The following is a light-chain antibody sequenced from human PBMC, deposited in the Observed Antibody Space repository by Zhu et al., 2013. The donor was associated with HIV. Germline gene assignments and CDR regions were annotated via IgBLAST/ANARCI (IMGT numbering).Light chain of an antibody. J-gene: IGKJ2*01. CDR1: QAIDNS. V-gene: IGKV1-27*01. CDR2: GGY. CDR3: QRYNVAPYT. Sequence: IQMTQSPSSLSAALGETITITCRASQAIDNSLAWYQQKPGQVPTLLIYGGYTLSSGVPSRFIGGGSGTEFTLTISSVQSEDSATYFCQRYNVAPYTFGPGTKLE.